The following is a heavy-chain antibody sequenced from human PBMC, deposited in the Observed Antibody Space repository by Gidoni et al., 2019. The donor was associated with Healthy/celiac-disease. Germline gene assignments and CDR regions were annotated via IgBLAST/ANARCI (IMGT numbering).Heavy chain of an antibody. CDR2: INHSGST. D-gene: IGHD3-3*02. V-gene: IGHV4-34*01. Sequence: QVQLQQWGAGLLKPSETLSLTCAVYGGSFSGYYWSWIRQPPGKGLGWIEEINHSGSTNYNPSLKSRVTISVDTSKNQFSLKLSSVTAADTAVYYCARAVIRPYYYMDVWGKGTTVTVSS. J-gene: IGHJ6*03. CDR1: GGSFSGYY. CDR3: ARAVIRPYYYMDV.